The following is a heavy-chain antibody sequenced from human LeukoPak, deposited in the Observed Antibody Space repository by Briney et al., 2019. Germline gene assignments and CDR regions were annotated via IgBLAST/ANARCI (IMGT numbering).Heavy chain of an antibody. V-gene: IGHV4-39*01. CDR1: GDSISSSSYY. D-gene: IGHD2-15*01. Sequence: SETLSLTCTVSGDSISSSSYYWGWIRQPPGKGLEWIGSIHYSGSTYYNPSLKSRVTISVDTSKNQFSLKLSSVTAADTAVYYCASRGAGYCSGGSCSDYWGQGTLVTVSS. J-gene: IGHJ4*02. CDR2: IHYSGST. CDR3: ASRGAGYCSGGSCSDY.